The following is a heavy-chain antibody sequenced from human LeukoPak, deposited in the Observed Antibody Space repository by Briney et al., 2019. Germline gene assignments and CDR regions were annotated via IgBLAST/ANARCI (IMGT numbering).Heavy chain of an antibody. J-gene: IGHJ2*01. CDR2: IYSGGST. CDR1: GFTVSSNY. V-gene: IGHV3-53*01. Sequence: PGGSLRLSCAASGFTVSSNYMSWVRQAPGKGLEWVSVIYSGGSTYYADSVKGRFTISRDDSKNTLYLLMNSLRAEDTAVYYCARDRYFDLWGRGTLVTVSS. CDR3: ARDRYFDL.